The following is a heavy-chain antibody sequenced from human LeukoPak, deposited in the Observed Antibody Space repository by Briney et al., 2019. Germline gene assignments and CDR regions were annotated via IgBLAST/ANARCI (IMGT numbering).Heavy chain of an antibody. J-gene: IGHJ4*02. D-gene: IGHD5-24*01. CDR3: ARGVEMATIDY. CDR2: ISSSSSYI. V-gene: IGHV3-21*01. Sequence: GGSLRLSCAASGFTLSSYSMNWVRQAPGKGLEWVSSISSSSSYIYYADSVKGRFTISRDNAKNSLYLQMNSLRAEDTAVYYCARGVEMATIDYWGQGTLVTVSS. CDR1: GFTLSSYS.